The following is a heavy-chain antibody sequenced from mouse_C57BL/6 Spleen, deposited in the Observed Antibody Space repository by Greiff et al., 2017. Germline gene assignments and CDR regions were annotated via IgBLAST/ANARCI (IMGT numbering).Heavy chain of an antibody. Sequence: QVQLQQSGAELVRPGPSVKVSCKASGYAFTNYLIEWVKQRPGQGLEWIGVINPGSGGTNYNEKFKGKATLTADKSSSTAYMQLSSLTSEDSAVYFCARKGWADYWGQGTTLTVSS. V-gene: IGHV1-54*01. CDR2: INPGSGGT. CDR3: ARKGWADY. CDR1: GYAFTNYL. J-gene: IGHJ2*01. D-gene: IGHD3-3*01.